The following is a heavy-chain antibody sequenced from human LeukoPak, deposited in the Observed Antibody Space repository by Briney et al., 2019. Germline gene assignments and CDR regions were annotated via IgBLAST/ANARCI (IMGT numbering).Heavy chain of an antibody. Sequence: SETLSLTCTVSGASINSHSYYWGWIRQAPGKGLEWIGSVYYDGTSYSNPSLTSRAAGFVDTSRDQVSLDLSFVTAADTALYYCVRHISTNTGYFDSCGQGILVSVSS. CDR2: VYYDGTS. V-gene: IGHV4-39*01. CDR1: GASINSHSYY. J-gene: IGHJ4*02. D-gene: IGHD2/OR15-2a*01. CDR3: VRHISTNTGYFDS.